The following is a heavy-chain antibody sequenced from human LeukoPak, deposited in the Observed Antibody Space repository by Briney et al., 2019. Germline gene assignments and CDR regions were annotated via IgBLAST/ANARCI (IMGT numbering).Heavy chain of an antibody. CDR3: AKVGYCSSTSCYFYYYYMDV. CDR1: GFTFSSYA. V-gene: IGHV3-23*01. D-gene: IGHD2-2*01. Sequence: GGSLRLSCAASGFTFSSYAMSWVRQAPGEGLEWVSAISGSGGSTYYADCVKGRFTISRDNSKNTLYLQMNSLRAEDTAVYYCAKVGYCSSTSCYFYYYYMDVWGKGTTVTVSS. CDR2: ISGSGGST. J-gene: IGHJ6*03.